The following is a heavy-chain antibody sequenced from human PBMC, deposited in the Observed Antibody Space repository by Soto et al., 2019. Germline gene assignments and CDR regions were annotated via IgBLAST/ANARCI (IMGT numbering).Heavy chain of an antibody. CDR1: GYTFTTYY. J-gene: IGHJ4*02. CDR2: INPSDGST. V-gene: IGHV1-46*03. D-gene: IGHD3-3*01. Sequence: GASVKVSCKASGYTFTTYYMHWVRQAPGQGLEWMGVINPSDGSTTYAQKFQGRVTMTRDTSTSTVYMELSSLRSEDTAVYYCARGSVRPTHYYDFWTETVGQGIDYWGQGTLVTVSS. CDR3: ARGSVRPTHYYDFWTETVGQGIDY.